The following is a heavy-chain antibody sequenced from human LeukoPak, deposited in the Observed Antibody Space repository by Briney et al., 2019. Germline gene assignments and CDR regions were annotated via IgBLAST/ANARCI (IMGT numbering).Heavy chain of an antibody. CDR2: INHSGST. J-gene: IGHJ6*02. V-gene: IGHV4-34*01. D-gene: IGHD6-13*01. CDR3: ARAHSIASYYYGVDV. CDR1: GGSFSGYY. Sequence: SETLSLTCAVYGGSFSGYYWSWIRQPPGKGLEWIGEINHSGSTNYDPSLKSRVTISVDTSKNQFSLKLSSVTAADTAVYYCARAHSIASYYYGVDVWGQGTTVTVSS.